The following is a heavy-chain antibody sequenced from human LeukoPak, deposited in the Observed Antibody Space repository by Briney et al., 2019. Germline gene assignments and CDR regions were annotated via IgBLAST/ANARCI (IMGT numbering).Heavy chain of an antibody. CDR2: ISYEGSNK. J-gene: IGHJ6*03. V-gene: IGHV3-30*01. Sequence: PGGSLRLSCAASGFTFSSYAMHWVRQAPGKGLEWVAVISYEGSNKYYADSVKGRFTISRDNSKNTLYLQMNSLRAEDTAVYYCARGPELRFLGRNYYYYMDVWGKGTTVTVSS. CDR1: GFTFSSYA. D-gene: IGHD3-3*01. CDR3: ARGPELRFLGRNYYYYMDV.